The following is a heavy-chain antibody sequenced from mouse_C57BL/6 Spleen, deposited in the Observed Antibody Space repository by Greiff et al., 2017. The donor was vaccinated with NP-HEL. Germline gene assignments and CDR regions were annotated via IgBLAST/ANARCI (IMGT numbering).Heavy chain of an antibody. Sequence: QVQLKQPGAELVKPGASVKMSCKASGYTFTSYWITWVKQRPGQGLEWIGDIYPGSGSTNYNEKFKSKATLTVDPSSSTAYMQLSSLTSEDSAVYYCARSPVVATDFDVWGTGTTVTVSS. V-gene: IGHV1-55*01. CDR3: ARSPVVATDFDV. J-gene: IGHJ1*03. CDR1: GYTFTSYW. D-gene: IGHD1-1*01. CDR2: IYPGSGST.